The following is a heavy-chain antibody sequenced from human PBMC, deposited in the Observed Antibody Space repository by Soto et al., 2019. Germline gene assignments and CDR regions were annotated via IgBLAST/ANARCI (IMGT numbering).Heavy chain of an antibody. CDR3: ARARLMGYQLPKVRYYFDY. J-gene: IGHJ4*02. D-gene: IGHD2-2*01. CDR1: GVSISSSY. Sequence: SDTLSLTCTVSGVSISSSYWSWIRSPPGKGLEWIGYIYYSGSTNYNPSLKSRVTISVDTSKNQFSLKLSSVTAADTAVYYCARARLMGYQLPKVRYYFDYWGQGTLVTVS. CDR2: IYYSGST. V-gene: IGHV4-59*01.